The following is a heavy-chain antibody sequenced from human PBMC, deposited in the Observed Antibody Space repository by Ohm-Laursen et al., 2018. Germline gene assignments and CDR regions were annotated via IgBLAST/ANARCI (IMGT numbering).Heavy chain of an antibody. V-gene: IGHV4-31*03. D-gene: IGHD2-21*01. J-gene: IGHJ3*02. Sequence: TLSLTCTVSGGSISNGGYYWSWIRQHPGKGLEWIGYIYYSGSTYYNPSLKSRVTISVDTPKNQFSLKLSSVTAADTAVYYCAREGRYILRFDIWGQGTMVTVSS. CDR1: GGSISNGGYY. CDR3: AREGRYILRFDI. CDR2: IYYSGST.